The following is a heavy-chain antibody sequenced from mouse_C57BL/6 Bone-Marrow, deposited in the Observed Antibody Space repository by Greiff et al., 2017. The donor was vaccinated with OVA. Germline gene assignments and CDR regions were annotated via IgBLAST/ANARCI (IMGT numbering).Heavy chain of an antibody. CDR2: ISSGGSYT. D-gene: IGHD2-2*01. CDR1: GFTFSSYG. J-gene: IGHJ1*03. Sequence: EVKVVESGGDLVKPGGSLKLSCAASGFTFSSYGMSWVRQTPDKRLEWVATISSGGSYTYYPDSVKGRFTISRDNAKNTLYLQMSSLKSEDTAMYYCARPYGYGYWYFDVWGTGTTVTVSS. V-gene: IGHV5-6*01. CDR3: ARPYGYGYWYFDV.